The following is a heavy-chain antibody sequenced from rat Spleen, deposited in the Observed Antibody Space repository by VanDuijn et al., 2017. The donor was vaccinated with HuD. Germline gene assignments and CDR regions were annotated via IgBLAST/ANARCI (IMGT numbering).Heavy chain of an antibody. V-gene: IGHV4-2*01. D-gene: IGHD4-3*01. CDR2: INKDSRTI. J-gene: IGHJ2*01. CDR1: GFNFNDYW. CDR3: VREEFGVRD. Sequence: EVKLVESGGGLVQPGRSLKLSCAASGFNFNDYWMGWVRQAPGKGLEWIGEINKDSRTIKYNPSLKDKITNSRDNAQNTLYLQMSRLGSEDTAIYYWVREEFGVRDWGQGVMVTVSS.